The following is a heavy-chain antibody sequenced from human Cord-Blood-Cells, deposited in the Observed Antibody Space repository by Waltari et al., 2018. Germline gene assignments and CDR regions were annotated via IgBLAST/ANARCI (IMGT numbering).Heavy chain of an antibody. J-gene: IGHJ4*02. CDR1: GFTFSSYA. CDR2: ISYDGSNK. D-gene: IGHD6-25*01. Sequence: QVQLVESGGGVVQPGRSLRLSCAASGFTFSSYAMHWVRQAPGKGLEGVAVISYDGSNKYYADSVKGRFTISRDNSKNTLYLQMNSLRAEDTAVYYCARDLRRRRSGAFDYWGQGTLVTVSS. CDR3: ARDLRRRRSGAFDY. V-gene: IGHV3-30-3*01.